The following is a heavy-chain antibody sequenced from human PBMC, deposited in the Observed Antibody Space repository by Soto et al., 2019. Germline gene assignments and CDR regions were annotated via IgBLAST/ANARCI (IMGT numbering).Heavy chain of an antibody. V-gene: IGHV1-2*02. CDR2: INPNSGGT. CDR1: GYTFSDYY. CDR3: AREPATAKPEGVDF. J-gene: IGHJ4*02. Sequence: QVQLVQSGAEVRKPGASVKVSCKASGYTFSDYYIHWVRQAPGQGREWMGWINPNSGGTKYAQKFQGGVTMTRDTSITTAYMELSRLRSGDTAVYYCAREPATAKPEGVDFWGQGTLVTVSS. D-gene: IGHD1-1*01.